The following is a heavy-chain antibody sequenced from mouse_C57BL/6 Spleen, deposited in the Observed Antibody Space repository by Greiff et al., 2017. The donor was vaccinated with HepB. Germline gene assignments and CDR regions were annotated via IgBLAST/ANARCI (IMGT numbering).Heavy chain of an antibody. Sequence: EVKLQESGPGLVKPSQSLSLTCSVTGYSITSGYYWNWIRQFPGNKLEWMGYISYDGSNNYNPSLKNRISITRDTSKNQFFLKLNSVTTEDTATYYCARRVYSNYEESFYWYFDVWGTGTTVTVSS. V-gene: IGHV3-6*01. CDR2: ISYDGSN. J-gene: IGHJ1*03. CDR1: GYSITSGYY. CDR3: ARRVYSNYEESFYWYFDV. D-gene: IGHD2-5*01.